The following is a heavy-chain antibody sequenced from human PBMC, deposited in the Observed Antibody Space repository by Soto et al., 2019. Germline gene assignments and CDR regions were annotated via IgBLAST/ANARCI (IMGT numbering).Heavy chain of an antibody. CDR3: ARDGYCTSTSCYNPV. J-gene: IGHJ6*02. V-gene: IGHV3-48*03. CDR2: ISTSGSTI. Sequence: PGGSLRLSXAASGFTFSSYEMNWVRQAPGKGLEWASYISTSGSTIYYADSVKSRFTISRDNAKDSLYLQMNSLRAEDTAIYYCARDGYCTSTSCYNPVWGQGTTVTVSS. D-gene: IGHD2-2*02. CDR1: GFTFSSYE.